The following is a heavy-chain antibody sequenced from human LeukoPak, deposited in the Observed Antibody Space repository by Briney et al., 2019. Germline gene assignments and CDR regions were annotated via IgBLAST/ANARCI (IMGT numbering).Heavy chain of an antibody. CDR1: GFTFSSYA. D-gene: IGHD2-15*01. V-gene: IGHV3-23*01. J-gene: IGHJ2*01. CDR2: ISGDGRNT. Sequence: GGSLRLSCAASGFTFSSYAMHWVRQAPGKGLEWVSTISGDGRNTYYADSVKGRFTISRDNSKITLYLEMNSLRAEDTAVYYCARGRGVYGYWYFDLWGRGTLVTVSS. CDR3: ARGRGVYGYWYFDL.